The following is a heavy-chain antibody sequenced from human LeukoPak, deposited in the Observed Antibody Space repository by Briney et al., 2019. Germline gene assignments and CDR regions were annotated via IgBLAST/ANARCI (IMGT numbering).Heavy chain of an antibody. CDR3: ARDRYYGSGSNYNAPIDY. CDR1: GYTFTGYY. CDR2: INPNSGGT. J-gene: IGHJ4*02. D-gene: IGHD3-10*01. Sequence: ASVKVSCKASGYTFTGYYMHWVRQAPGQGLEWMGWINPNSGGTNYAQKFQGRVTMTRDTSISTAYMELSRLRSDDTAVYYCARDRYYGSGSNYNAPIDYWGQGTSVTVSS. V-gene: IGHV1-2*02.